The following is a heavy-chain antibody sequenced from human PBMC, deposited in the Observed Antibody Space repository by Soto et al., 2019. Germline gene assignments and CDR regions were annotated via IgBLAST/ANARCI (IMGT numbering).Heavy chain of an antibody. Sequence: GASVKVSCKASGYTFTGYYIHWVRQAPGQGLEWMGWINANSGGTNYAHKFQGWVTMTRDTSISTAYMELSRLTSDDTAMYYCAREIISHPRNWFDPWGQGTLVTVSS. CDR2: INANSGGT. J-gene: IGHJ5*02. D-gene: IGHD2-21*01. V-gene: IGHV1-2*04. CDR3: AREIISHPRNWFDP. CDR1: GYTFTGYY.